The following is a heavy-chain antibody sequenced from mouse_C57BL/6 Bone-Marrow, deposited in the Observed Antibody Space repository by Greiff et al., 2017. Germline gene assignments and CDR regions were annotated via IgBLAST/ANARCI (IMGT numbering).Heavy chain of an antibody. Sequence: ESGPGLVKPSQSLSLTCSVTGYSITSGYYWNWIRQFPGNKLEWMGYISYDGSNNYNPSLKNRISITRDTSKNQFFLKLNSVTTEDTATYYCAKGNWDWFAYWGQGTLVTVSA. D-gene: IGHD4-1*01. J-gene: IGHJ3*01. V-gene: IGHV3-6*01. CDR2: ISYDGSN. CDR3: AKGNWDWFAY. CDR1: GYSITSGYY.